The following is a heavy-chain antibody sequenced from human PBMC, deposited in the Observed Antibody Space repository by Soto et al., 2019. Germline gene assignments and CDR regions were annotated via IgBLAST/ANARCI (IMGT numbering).Heavy chain of an antibody. CDR2: ISAYNGNT. CDR3: ARDGALRKNRYYTCIDF. D-gene: IGHD1-26*01. Sequence: ASVKVSCKASGYTFTSYGISWVRQAPGQGFEWMGWISAYNGNTNYAQKLQGRVTMTTDTSTSTAYMELRSLRSDDTAVYYCARDGALRKNRYYTCIDFWGKATTVTVST. V-gene: IGHV1-18*01. J-gene: IGHJ6*04. CDR1: GYTFTSYG.